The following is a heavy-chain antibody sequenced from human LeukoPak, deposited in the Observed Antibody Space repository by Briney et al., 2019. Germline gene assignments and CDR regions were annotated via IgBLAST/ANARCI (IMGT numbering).Heavy chain of an antibody. D-gene: IGHD3-22*01. J-gene: IGHJ5*02. CDR1: GFTFSNAW. Sequence: GGSLRLSCAVSGFTFSNAWMTWVRQAPGKGLERVGRIKSKTDGGTRDCAAPVKGRFTISGDDSKNTLYLQMNSLKTEDTAVYYCTTTYGRNYDSSGYYLWGQGTLVTVSS. CDR2: IKSKTDGGTR. CDR3: TTTYGRNYDSSGYYL. V-gene: IGHV3-15*01.